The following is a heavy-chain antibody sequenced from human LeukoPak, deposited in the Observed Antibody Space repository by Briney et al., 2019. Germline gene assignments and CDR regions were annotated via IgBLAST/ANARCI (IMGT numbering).Heavy chain of an antibody. J-gene: IGHJ6*03. V-gene: IGHV4-61*02. D-gene: IGHD2-2*01. CDR1: GGSISSGGYY. CDR3: ARDRVVVPAAGRDYYYMDV. Sequence: PSETLSLTCTVSGGSISSGGYYWSWIRQPAGKGLEWIGRIYTSGSTNYNPSLKSRVTMSVDTSKNQFSLKLSSVTAADTAVYYCARDRVVVPAAGRDYYYMDVWGKGTTVTVSS. CDR2: IYTSGST.